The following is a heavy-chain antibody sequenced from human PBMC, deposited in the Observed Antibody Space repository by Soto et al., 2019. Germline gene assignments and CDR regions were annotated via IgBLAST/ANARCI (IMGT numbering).Heavy chain of an antibody. V-gene: IGHV1-69*13. D-gene: IGHD1-26*01. CDR1: GVTFSSYA. Sequence: GASVKVSCKASGVTFSSYAISWVRPAPGQGLEWTGGIILIFGTAIYAQKFLGRARIAAEGSTSTAYMELSSLRSEDTAVYYCARGVASGSYGEPSYYYGMDVWGQGTTVTVS. J-gene: IGHJ6*02. CDR2: IILIFGTA. CDR3: ARGVASGSYGEPSYYYGMDV.